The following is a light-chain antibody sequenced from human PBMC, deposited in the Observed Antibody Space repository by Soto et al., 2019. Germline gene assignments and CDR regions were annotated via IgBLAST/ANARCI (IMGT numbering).Light chain of an antibody. CDR1: QSISSY. V-gene: IGKV1-39*01. CDR3: QQSYNTPPT. Sequence: DIQMIQSPSSLPASVGDSVTITCRASQSISSYLNWYQQKGGKAPKLLISAASSLQSGVPSRFSGSGSGTDFTLTISSLQPEDFATYYCQQSYNTPPTFGQGTKLEIK. CDR2: AAS. J-gene: IGKJ2*01.